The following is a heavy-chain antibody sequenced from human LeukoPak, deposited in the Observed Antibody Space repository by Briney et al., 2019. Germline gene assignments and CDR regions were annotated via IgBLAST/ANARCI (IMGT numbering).Heavy chain of an antibody. J-gene: IGHJ5*02. CDR3: ARIKAAGVLPQFDP. D-gene: IGHD6-13*01. CDR2: IYYSGST. CDR1: GGSISSSSYY. V-gene: IGHV4-39*07. Sequence: SETLSLTCTVSGGSISSSSYYWGWIRQPPGKGLEWIGSIYYSGSTYYNPSLKSRVTISVDTSKNQFSLKLSSVTAADTAVYYCARIKAAGVLPQFDPWGQGTLVTVSS.